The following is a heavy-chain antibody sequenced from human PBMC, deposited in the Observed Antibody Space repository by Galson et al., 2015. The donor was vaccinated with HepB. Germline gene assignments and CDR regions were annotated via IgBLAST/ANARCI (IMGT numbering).Heavy chain of an antibody. CDR1: GFTFDDYT. J-gene: IGHJ3*02. V-gene: IGHV3-43*01. CDR2: ISWDGGST. D-gene: IGHD3-22*01. Sequence: SLRLSCAASGFTFDDYTMHWVRQAPGKGLEWVSLISWDGGSTYYADSVKGRFTISRDNSKNSLYLQMNSLRTEDTALYYCAKGEDYYDSSRAFDIWGQGTMVTVSS. CDR3: AKGEDYYDSSRAFDI.